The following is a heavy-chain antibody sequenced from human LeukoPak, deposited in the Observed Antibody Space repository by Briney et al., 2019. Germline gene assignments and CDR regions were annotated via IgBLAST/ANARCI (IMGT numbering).Heavy chain of an antibody. CDR3: AGGAGY. V-gene: IGHV3-7*01. J-gene: IGHJ4*02. Sequence: GGSLRLSCAASGFTFSSDWMSWVRQAPGKGLEWVANINQDGRDKSYVDSVRGRFTISRDNARNSLYLQMNSLRAEDTAMYYCAGGAGYWGQGTLVAVSS. CDR2: INQDGRDK. CDR1: GFTFSSDW.